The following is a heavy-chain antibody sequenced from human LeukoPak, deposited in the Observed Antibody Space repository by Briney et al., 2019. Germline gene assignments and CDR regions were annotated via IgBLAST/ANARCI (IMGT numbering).Heavy chain of an antibody. J-gene: IGHJ6*02. V-gene: IGHV5-51*01. CDR1: GYSFTSYW. CDR2: IYAGDSDT. Sequence: GESLKISCKGSGYSFTSYWIGWVRQMPGKGLEWMGIIYAGDSDTRYSPSFQGQVTISVDKSISTAYLQWSSLQASDTAMYYCARAIGTSQFYFYYGMDVWGQGTTVTVSS. CDR3: ARAIGTSQFYFYYGMDV. D-gene: IGHD2-2*01.